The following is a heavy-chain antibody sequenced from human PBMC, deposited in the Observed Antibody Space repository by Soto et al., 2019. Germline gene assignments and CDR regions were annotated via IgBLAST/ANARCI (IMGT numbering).Heavy chain of an antibody. V-gene: IGHV4-30-4*01. D-gene: IGHD3-10*01. CDR2: IYYSGST. CDR1: GGSISSGDYY. J-gene: IGHJ5*02. Sequence: SETLSLTCTVSGGSISSGDYYWSWIRQPPGKGLEWIGYIYYSGSTYYNPSLKSRVTISVDTSKNQFSLKLSSVTAADTAVYYCARDTYGSGPFDPWGQGTLVTVSS. CDR3: ARDTYGSGPFDP.